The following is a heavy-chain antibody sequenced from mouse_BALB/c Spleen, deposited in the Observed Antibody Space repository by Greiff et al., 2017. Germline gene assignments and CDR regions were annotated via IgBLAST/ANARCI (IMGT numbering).Heavy chain of an antibody. CDR2: INPYYGST. J-gene: IGHJ2*01. V-gene: IGHV1-39*01. Sequence: VQLQQTGPELVKPGASVKISCKASGYSFTDYIMLWVKQSHGKSLEWIGNINPYYGSTSYNLKFKGKATLTVDKSSSTAYMQLNSLTSEDSAVYYCARVGNYGYFDYWGQGTTLTVSS. D-gene: IGHD2-1*01. CDR3: ARVGNYGYFDY. CDR1: GYSFTDYI.